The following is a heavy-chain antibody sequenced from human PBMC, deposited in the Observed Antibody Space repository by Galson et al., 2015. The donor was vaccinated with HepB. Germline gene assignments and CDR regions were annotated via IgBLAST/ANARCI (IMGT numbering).Heavy chain of an antibody. D-gene: IGHD5-12*01. V-gene: IGHV3-53*01. CDR2: IYSGGST. CDR1: GFTVSNGY. J-gene: IGHJ4*02. CDR3: ARDYAVATTYYFDY. Sequence: SLRLSCAASGFTVSNGYMSWVRQAPGKGLEWVSVIYSGGSTHYGNSVKGRFTISRDNSKNTLYLQMNSLRAEDTAVYYCARDYAVATTYYFDYWGQGTLVTVSS.